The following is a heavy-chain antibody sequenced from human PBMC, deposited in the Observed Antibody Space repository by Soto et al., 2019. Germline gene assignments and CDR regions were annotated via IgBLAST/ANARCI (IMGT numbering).Heavy chain of an antibody. CDR3: ATAGGYYYDSSGYPQGLFDY. Sequence: ASVKVSCKDSGYTFTSYGISWVRQAPGQGLEWMGWISAYNSNTNYAQNLQGRVTMTTDTSTSTAYMELSSLRSEDTAVYYCATAGGYYYDSSGYPQGLFDYWGQGTLVTVSS. CDR2: ISAYNSNT. CDR1: GYTFTSYG. V-gene: IGHV1-18*01. D-gene: IGHD3-22*01. J-gene: IGHJ4*02.